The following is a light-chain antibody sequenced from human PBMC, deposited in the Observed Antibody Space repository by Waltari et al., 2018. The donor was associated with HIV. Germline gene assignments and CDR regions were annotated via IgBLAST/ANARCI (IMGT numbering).Light chain of an antibody. CDR2: DDS. V-gene: IGLV3-21*02. J-gene: IGLJ2*01. CDR3: QVWDTSSDHPYVV. CDR1: NIGRKI. Sequence: SYVLTQPPSVSVAPGQTARITCGGANIGRKIVHWYHQRPGQAPVLVVYDDSDRPSGIPERFSGSNSGNTATLTISRVEGGDEADYYCQVWDTSSDHPYVVFGGGTKLTVL.